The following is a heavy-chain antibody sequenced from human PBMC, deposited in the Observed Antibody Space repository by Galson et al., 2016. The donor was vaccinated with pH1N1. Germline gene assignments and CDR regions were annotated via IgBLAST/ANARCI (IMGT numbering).Heavy chain of an antibody. CDR1: GYTFNTYA. Sequence: VKVSCKASGYTFNTYALNWVRQAPGQGLEWMGWINTDTGNPTYAPGFTGRFVFSLDTSVSTAYLQITSLKAEDTAVYYCARGFYYGSGSFWPWDYWGQGTLVTVSS. CDR3: ARGFYYGSGSFWPWDY. V-gene: IGHV7-4-1*02. J-gene: IGHJ4*02. D-gene: IGHD3-10*01. CDR2: INTDTGNP.